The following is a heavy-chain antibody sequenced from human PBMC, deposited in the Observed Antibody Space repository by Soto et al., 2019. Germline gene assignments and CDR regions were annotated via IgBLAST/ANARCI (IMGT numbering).Heavy chain of an antibody. CDR2: IKQDGSEK. CDR1: GFTLSSYW. Sequence: GGSLRLSCAASGFTLSSYWMSWVRQAPGKGLEWVANIKQDGSEKYYVDSVKGRFTISRDNAKNSLYLQMNSLRAEDTAVYYCARFTYYDFWSGYYKGPRDHFDYWGQGTLVTVSS. J-gene: IGHJ4*02. V-gene: IGHV3-7*03. D-gene: IGHD3-3*01. CDR3: ARFTYYDFWSGYYKGPRDHFDY.